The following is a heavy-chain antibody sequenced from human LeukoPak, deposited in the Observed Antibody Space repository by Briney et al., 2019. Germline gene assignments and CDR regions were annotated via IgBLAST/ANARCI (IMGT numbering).Heavy chain of an antibody. CDR2: ISGSGGST. CDR1: GFTFSSYA. V-gene: IGHV3-23*01. J-gene: IGHJ4*02. Sequence: GGSLRLSCAASGFTFSSYAMSWVRQAPGKGLEWVSAISGSGGSTYYADSVKGRFTISRDNSKNTLYLQMNSLRAENTAVYYCAKGLRYFDWSSDYWGQGTLVTVSS. CDR3: AKGLRYFDWSSDY. D-gene: IGHD3-9*01.